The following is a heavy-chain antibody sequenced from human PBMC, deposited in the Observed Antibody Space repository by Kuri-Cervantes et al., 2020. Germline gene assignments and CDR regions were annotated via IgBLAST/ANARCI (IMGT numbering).Heavy chain of an antibody. J-gene: IGHJ3*02. D-gene: IGHD3-10*01. CDR2: IYHSGST. CDR1: GGSISSYY. Sequence: GSLRLSCTVSGGSISSYYWSWIRQPPGKGLEWIGEIYHSGSTNYHPSLKSRVTISVDKSKNQFSLKLSSVTAADTAVYYCAGSGRFREVDAFDIWGQGTMVTVSS. V-gene: IGHV4-59*12. CDR3: AGSGRFREVDAFDI.